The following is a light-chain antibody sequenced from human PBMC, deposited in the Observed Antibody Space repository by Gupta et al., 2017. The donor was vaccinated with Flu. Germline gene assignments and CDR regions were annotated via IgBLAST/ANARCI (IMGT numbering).Light chain of an antibody. V-gene: IGKV1-17*01. CDR3: LHHDSYPLS. J-gene: IGKJ4*01. CDR2: GAT. Sequence: DLQLTPSPSSLFASVGDRVTITCRASQGIRNALAWYQQKSGKAPKRLIYGATSLQSGVPSRFSGSGSGTDFTLTISSLQPEDFATYYCLHHDSYPLSFGGGTKVEIK. CDR1: QGIRNA.